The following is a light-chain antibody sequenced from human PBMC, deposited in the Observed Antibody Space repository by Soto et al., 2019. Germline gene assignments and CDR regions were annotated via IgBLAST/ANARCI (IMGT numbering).Light chain of an antibody. Sequence: DIQMTQFPSTLSASIGDRVTITCRASQSISTWLAWYQQKAGKAPKLLIYTASSLETVVPSRFSGSGSETEFTLTISSLQRYDFAGYYCQHYIRYSAYTFAQGTRLVI. CDR3: QHYIRYSAYT. CDR1: QSISTW. J-gene: IGKJ2*01. CDR2: TAS. V-gene: IGKV1-5*03.